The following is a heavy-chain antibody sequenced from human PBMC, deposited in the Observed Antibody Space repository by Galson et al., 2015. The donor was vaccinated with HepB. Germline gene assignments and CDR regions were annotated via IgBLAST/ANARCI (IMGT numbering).Heavy chain of an antibody. CDR3: ARVPGYYHDTSDHDYFDY. Sequence: SLRLSFAASGFTFSDYHMSWIRQAPGKGLEWVSHISNTGRTIYYADSVKGGFTISRDDAKNSLYLHMNSLRAVDTAVYDCARVPGYYHDTSDHDYFDYWGQGTLVTVSS. J-gene: IGHJ4*02. CDR1: GFTFSDYH. D-gene: IGHD3-22*01. CDR2: ISNTGRTI. V-gene: IGHV3-11*01.